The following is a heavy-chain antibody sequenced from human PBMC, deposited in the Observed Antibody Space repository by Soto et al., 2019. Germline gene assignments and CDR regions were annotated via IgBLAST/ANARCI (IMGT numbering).Heavy chain of an antibody. CDR3: ARTRAGWWYDV. J-gene: IGHJ4*02. D-gene: IGHD2-15*01. CDR1: GASIVIGDYW. Sequence: QVQLQESGPGLVRPSETLSLTCTVSGASIVIGDYWWSWVRQSPGKGLEWIGYISHTGSTYYSPSLRSRATVSIDTSKNQFFVTMTAMTSSDTAFYYCARTRAGWWYDVWGQGTLVTVSS. CDR2: ISHTGST. V-gene: IGHV4-30-4*01.